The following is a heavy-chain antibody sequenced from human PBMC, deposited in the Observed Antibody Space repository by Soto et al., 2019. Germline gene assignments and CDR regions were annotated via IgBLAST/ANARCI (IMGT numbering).Heavy chain of an antibody. V-gene: IGHV4-28*01. CDR2: IYYSGTT. D-gene: IGHD3-10*01. Sequence: SETLSLTCAVSGYSISSSNWWGWIRQPPGKGLEWIGYIYYSGTTYYNPSLKSRVTMSVDTSKNQFSLKLSSVTAADTAVYYCARHSSYYYGSGSAPTWDYYGMDVWGQGTTVTVSS. J-gene: IGHJ6*02. CDR1: GYSISSSNW. CDR3: ARHSSYYYGSGSAPTWDYYGMDV.